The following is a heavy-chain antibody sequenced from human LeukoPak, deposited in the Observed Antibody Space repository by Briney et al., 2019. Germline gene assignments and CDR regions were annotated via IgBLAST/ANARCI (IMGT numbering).Heavy chain of an antibody. Sequence: SETLSLTCTVSGGSISSSSYYWGWIRQPPGKGLEWIGSIYYSGSTYYNPSLKSRVTISVDTSKNQFSLKLSSVTAADTAVYYCASWGYCSGGSCYERVDYWGQGTLVTVSS. CDR1: GGSISSSSYY. D-gene: IGHD2-15*01. CDR3: ASWGYCSGGSCYERVDY. CDR2: IYYSGST. V-gene: IGHV4-39*01. J-gene: IGHJ4*02.